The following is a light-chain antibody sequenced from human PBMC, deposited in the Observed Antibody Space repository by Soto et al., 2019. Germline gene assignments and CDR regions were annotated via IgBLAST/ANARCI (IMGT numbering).Light chain of an antibody. V-gene: IGKV3-20*01. J-gene: IGKJ2*01. CDR1: QSVSSSY. Sequence: IVLTQSPGTLSLSPGEGATLSCRTSQSVSSSYLSRFQQRPGQAPRLLIYGASNRASGIPDRFSGSGSGTDFSLTISSLEHDDFAVYYCQYYGRSPPYTFGQGTKVDIK. CDR3: QYYGRSPPYT. CDR2: GAS.